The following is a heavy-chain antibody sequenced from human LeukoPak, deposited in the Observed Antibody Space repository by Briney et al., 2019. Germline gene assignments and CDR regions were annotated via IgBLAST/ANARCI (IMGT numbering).Heavy chain of an antibody. CDR2: IWSDGSSQ. CDR3: ASGVPASIY. D-gene: IGHD2-2*01. J-gene: IGHJ4*02. V-gene: IGHV3-33*01. Sequence: GGSLRLSCVASGFTFSNYFMHWVRQAPGRGLDWVALIWSDGSSQYYADSVKGRFTISRDNSKNTLYLQMNSLRAEDTAVYYCASGVPASIYWGQGTLVTVSS. CDR1: GFTFSNYF.